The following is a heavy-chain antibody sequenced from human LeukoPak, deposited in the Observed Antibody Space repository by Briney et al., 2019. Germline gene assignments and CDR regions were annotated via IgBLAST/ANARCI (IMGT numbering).Heavy chain of an antibody. CDR3: ARGGSSSWTESWFDP. V-gene: IGHV3-33*01. D-gene: IGHD6-13*01. CDR1: GFTFSSYG. J-gene: IGHJ5*02. Sequence: GGSLRLSCAASGFTFSSYGMHWVRQAPGKGLEWVAVIWYDGSNKYYADSVKGRFTISRDNSKNTLYLQMNSLRAEDTAVYYCARGGSSSWTESWFDPWGQGTLVTVSS. CDR2: IWYDGSNK.